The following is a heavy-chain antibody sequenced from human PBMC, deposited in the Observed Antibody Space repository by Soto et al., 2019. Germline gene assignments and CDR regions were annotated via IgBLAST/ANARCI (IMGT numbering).Heavy chain of an antibody. CDR2: INPFDGSR. Sequence: ASVTVSCKASGYIFTSYYLHWVRQAPGQGLEWMGWINPFDGSRMFAQSFQGRVTFTRDTSTSTVYMELSGLRSYDTAVYYCSRVDPGETSPFDHWGQGTLVT. J-gene: IGHJ4*02. CDR3: SRVDPGETSPFDH. V-gene: IGHV1-46*03. CDR1: GYIFTSYY. D-gene: IGHD3-10*01.